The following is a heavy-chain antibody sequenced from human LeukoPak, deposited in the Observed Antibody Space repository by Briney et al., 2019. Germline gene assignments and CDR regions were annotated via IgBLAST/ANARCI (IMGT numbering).Heavy chain of an antibody. CDR2: INHSGST. CDR1: GGSFSGYY. J-gene: IGHJ4*02. V-gene: IGHV4-34*01. D-gene: IGHD3-3*01. CDR3: ARGAEYYAIWRGYASYSDY. Sequence: SETLSLTCAVYGGSFSGYYWSWIRQPPGKGLEWIGEINHSGSTFYNPSLRSRVTISLDRSKKKFSLKLTSVTAADTAVYFCARGAEYYAIWRGYASYSDYWGQGISVTVSS.